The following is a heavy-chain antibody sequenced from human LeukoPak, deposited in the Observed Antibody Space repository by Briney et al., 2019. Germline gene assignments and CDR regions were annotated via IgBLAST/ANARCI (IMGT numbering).Heavy chain of an antibody. CDR1: CGSISSYY. J-gene: IGHJ5*02. V-gene: IGHV4-59*01. CDR3: AREKVGGWFDP. Sequence: SETQSLTSTLSCGSISSYYWSWIRQPPGKGLEWIGYIYYSGSTNYNPSLKSRVTISVDTSKNQFSLKLSSVTAADTAVYYCAREKVGGWFDPWGQGTLVTV. CDR2: IYYSGST.